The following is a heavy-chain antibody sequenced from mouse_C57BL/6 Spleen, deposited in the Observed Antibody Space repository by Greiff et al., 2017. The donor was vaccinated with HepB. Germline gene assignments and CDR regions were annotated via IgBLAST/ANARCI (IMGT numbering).Heavy chain of an antibody. CDR2: IWSGGST. CDR3: AKMSSAWEHYAMDY. D-gene: IGHD4-1*01. J-gene: IGHJ4*01. Sequence: VQLQQSGPGLVQPSQSLSITCTVSGFSLTSYGVHWVRQPPGKGLEWLGVIWSGGSTDYNAAFISRLSISKDNSKSQVFFKMNSLQADDTAIYYSAKMSSAWEHYAMDYWGQGTSVTVSS. V-gene: IGHV2-4*01. CDR1: GFSLTSYG.